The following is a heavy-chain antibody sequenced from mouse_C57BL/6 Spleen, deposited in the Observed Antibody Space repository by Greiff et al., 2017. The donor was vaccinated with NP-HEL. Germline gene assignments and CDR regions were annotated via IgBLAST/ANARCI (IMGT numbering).Heavy chain of an antibody. V-gene: IGHV5-17*01. J-gene: IGHJ4*01. D-gene: IGHD2-2*01. CDR1: GFTFSDYG. CDR3: ARGWFYAMDY. Sequence: DVKLVESGGGLVKPGGSLKLSCAASGFTFSDYGMHWVRQAPEKGLEWVAYISSGSSTIYYADTVTGRFTISRDNAKNTLFLQMTSLRSEDTAMYYCARGWFYAMDYWGQGTSVTVSS. CDR2: ISSGSSTI.